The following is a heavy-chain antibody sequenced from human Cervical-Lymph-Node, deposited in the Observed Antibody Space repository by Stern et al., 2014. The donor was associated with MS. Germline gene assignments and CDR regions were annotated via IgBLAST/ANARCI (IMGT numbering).Heavy chain of an antibody. Sequence: EVQLVESGGGLVQPGGSLRLSCVVSGFTFRSFWMSWVRQAPGKGLEWVATIKQDGSEKYYMDSGKGRFTITTDNAKNSMDLQMNSLRAEDTAVYYCARGPGRYYGMDVWGQGTTVTVSS. J-gene: IGHJ6*02. CDR2: IKQDGSEK. CDR3: ARGPGRYYGMDV. D-gene: IGHD3-10*01. V-gene: IGHV3-7*03. CDR1: GFTFRSFW.